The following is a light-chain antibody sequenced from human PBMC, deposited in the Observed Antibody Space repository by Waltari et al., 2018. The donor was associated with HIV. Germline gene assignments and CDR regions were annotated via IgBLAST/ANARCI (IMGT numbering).Light chain of an antibody. J-gene: IGKJ2*01. CDR2: HAS. Sequence: EIVLTQSPGTLSLSPGERATLSCRASQSVSSSYLAWYQQKPGQAPRLLIYHASSRATGIPDRFSGSGSGTDFTLTISGLEPEDFAVYSCQQYGRSPYTFGQGTRLEIK. CDR1: QSVSSSY. CDR3: QQYGRSPYT. V-gene: IGKV3-20*01.